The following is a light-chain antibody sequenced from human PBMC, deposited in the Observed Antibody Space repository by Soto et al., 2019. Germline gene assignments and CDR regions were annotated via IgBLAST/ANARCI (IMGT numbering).Light chain of an antibody. CDR1: QNISNY. J-gene: IGKJ1*01. Sequence: IVLTQSPATLSLSPGKRATLSCRASQNISNYLIWYQQKPGQAARLLIYGASSRATGIPDRFSGSGSGTDFTLTISRLEPEDFAVYYCQQYGSSPPTWTFGQGTKVDIK. V-gene: IGKV3-20*01. CDR2: GAS. CDR3: QQYGSSPPTWT.